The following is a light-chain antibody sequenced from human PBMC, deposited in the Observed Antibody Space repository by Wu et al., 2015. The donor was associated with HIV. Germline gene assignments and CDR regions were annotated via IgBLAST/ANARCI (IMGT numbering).Light chain of an antibody. Sequence: EIVLTQSPATLSLSPGERATLSCRASENVNSWLAWFQQKPGQAPRLLIYNAYTRATGVPARFSGSGSGTDFTLTVSSLEPEDFAVYYCQQYNHWPPWTFGQGTKVEIK. V-gene: IGKV3-11*01. CDR1: ENVNSW. J-gene: IGKJ1*01. CDR2: NAY. CDR3: QQYNHWPPWT.